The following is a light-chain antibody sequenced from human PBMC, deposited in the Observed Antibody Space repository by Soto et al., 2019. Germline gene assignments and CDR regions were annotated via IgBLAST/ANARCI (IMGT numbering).Light chain of an antibody. V-gene: IGKV3-11*01. CDR3: HQRNK. J-gene: IGKJ5*01. Sequence: ELVLTQSPATLSLSPGERATLSCRASQLLSSYLAWYQQKPGQPPRLLIYDTSNRAAGVPARFSGSRSGTDFTLTISSLEPEDFAVYFCHQRNKFGQGTRLEIK. CDR2: DTS. CDR1: QLLSSY.